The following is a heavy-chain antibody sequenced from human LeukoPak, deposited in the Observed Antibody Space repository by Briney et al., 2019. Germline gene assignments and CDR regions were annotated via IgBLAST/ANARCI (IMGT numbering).Heavy chain of an antibody. D-gene: IGHD6-19*01. CDR1: GFLFSSYW. CDR2: IQQEGNAK. Sequence: GGALLPSFAAPGFLFSSYWMSWGRPAPGEGVGWGGNIQQEGNAKDYVDSVQGRSTISRDNAKNSVYLQMNSLRAEDTAVYYCARMDSSGWDEYFQHWGQGTLVTVSS. J-gene: IGHJ1*01. CDR3: ARMDSSGWDEYFQH. V-gene: IGHV3-7*01.